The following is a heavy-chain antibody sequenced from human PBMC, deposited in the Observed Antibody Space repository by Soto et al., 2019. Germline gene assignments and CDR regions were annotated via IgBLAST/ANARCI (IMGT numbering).Heavy chain of an antibody. CDR3: ARDPPTIASAGREDY. CDR2: ISAYNGNT. D-gene: IGHD6-13*01. J-gene: IGHJ4*02. CDR1: GYTFTSYG. V-gene: IGHV1-18*01. Sequence: QVQLVQSGAEVKKPGASVKVSCKASGYTFTSYGISWVRQAPGQGLEWMGWISAYNGNTNYAQKLQGRVTMTTDTPTSTAYLELRSLRSDDTAVYYCARDPPTIASAGREDYWGQGTLVTVSS.